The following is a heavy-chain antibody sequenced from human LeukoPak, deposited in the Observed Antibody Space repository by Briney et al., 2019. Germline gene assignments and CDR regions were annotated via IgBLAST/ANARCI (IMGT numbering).Heavy chain of an antibody. CDR3: ARGIAIAGYDY. V-gene: IGHV1-46*01. J-gene: IGHJ4*02. CDR1: GYTFTSYY. Sequence: ASVKVSCKASGYTFTSYYLHWVRQAPGQGLEWMGITNPRGGTTSFAQKFQGRVTMTRDTSTSTVYMDLSSLRSDDTAVYYCARGIAIAGYDYWGQGTLVTVSS. D-gene: IGHD6-13*01. CDR2: TNPRGGTT.